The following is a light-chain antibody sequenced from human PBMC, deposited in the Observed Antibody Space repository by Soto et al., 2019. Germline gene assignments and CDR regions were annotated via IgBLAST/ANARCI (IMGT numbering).Light chain of an antibody. CDR2: GNT. V-gene: IGLV1-44*01. CDR1: SSNIGSST. Sequence: QSVLTQPPSTSGTPGHRVTISCSGTSSNIGSSTVNWYQQLPGTAPKLLIYGNTNRPSGVPDRFSGSKSGTSASLAITGLQAEDEADYYCQSYDSSLVIFGGGTQLTVL. J-gene: IGLJ2*01. CDR3: QSYDSSLVI.